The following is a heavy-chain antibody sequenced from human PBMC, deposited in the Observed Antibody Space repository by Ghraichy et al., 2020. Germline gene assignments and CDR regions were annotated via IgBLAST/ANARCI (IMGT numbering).Heavy chain of an antibody. Sequence: SQTLSLTCTVSGGSISSYYWSWIRQPPGKGLEWIGYIYYSGSTNYNPSLKSRVTISVDTSKNQFSLKLSSVTAADTAVYYCATLTIFGVVNYWGQGTLVTVSS. J-gene: IGHJ4*02. D-gene: IGHD3-3*01. CDR2: IYYSGST. V-gene: IGHV4-59*01. CDR3: ATLTIFGVVNY. CDR1: GGSISSYY.